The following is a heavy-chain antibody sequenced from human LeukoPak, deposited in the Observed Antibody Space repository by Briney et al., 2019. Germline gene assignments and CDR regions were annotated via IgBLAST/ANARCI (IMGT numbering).Heavy chain of an antibody. CDR3: TTYYYDSSGYYGYYYYMDV. CDR1: GFTFSNAW. CDR2: IKSKTDGGTT. D-gene: IGHD3-22*01. Sequence: GGSLRLSCAASGFTFSNAWMSWVRQAPGKWLEWVGRIKSKTDGGTTDYAAPVKGRFTISRDDSKNTLYLQMNSLKTEDTAVYYCTTYYYDSSGYYGYYYYMDVWGKGTTVTVSS. J-gene: IGHJ6*03. V-gene: IGHV3-15*01.